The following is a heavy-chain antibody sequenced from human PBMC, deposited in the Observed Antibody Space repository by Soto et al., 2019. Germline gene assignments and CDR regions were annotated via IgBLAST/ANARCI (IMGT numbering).Heavy chain of an antibody. CDR3: ARDLGGCSGGLYRQDI. CDR1: GGSISSSTW. Sequence: QVQLQESGPGLVKPSGTLSLTCAVSGGSISSSTWWSWVRKPPGKGLEWFGGIYLSGSTNYNPSLKSRVTISVDKSKNQFSLKLSSGTAADTAGYYCARDLGGCSGGLYRQDIWGQGTMVTFSS. V-gene: IGHV4-4*02. CDR2: IYLSGST. J-gene: IGHJ3*02. D-gene: IGHD6-19*01.